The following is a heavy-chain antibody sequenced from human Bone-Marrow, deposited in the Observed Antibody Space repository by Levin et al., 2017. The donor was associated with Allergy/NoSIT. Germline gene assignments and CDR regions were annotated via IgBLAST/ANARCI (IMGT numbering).Heavy chain of an antibody. CDR2: SGGRGGDT. CDR1: GFTFSNYD. J-gene: IGHJ4*02. CDR3: ARELRWLQLGAQDL. V-gene: IGHV3-23*01. D-gene: IGHD5-24*01. Sequence: GGSLRLSCAVSGFTFSNYDMIWVRQAPGKGLEWVAGSGGRGGDTYYADSVEGRFGISRDDSKDTLYLQMNSLRDEDTAVYYCARELRWLQLGAQDLWGQGTLVAVSA.